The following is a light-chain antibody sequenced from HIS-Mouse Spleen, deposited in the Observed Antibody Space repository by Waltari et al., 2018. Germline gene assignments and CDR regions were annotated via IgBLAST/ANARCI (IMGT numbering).Light chain of an antibody. V-gene: IGLV3-10*01. J-gene: IGLJ2*01. Sequence: SYELTQPPSVSVSPGQTARPTCSGAALPNKYAYWYQQKSGQAPVLVIYEDSKRPPGIPERFSGSSSGTMATLTISGAQVEDEADYYCYSTDSSGNHRVFGGGTKLTVL. CDR2: EDS. CDR3: YSTDSSGNHRV. CDR1: ALPNKY.